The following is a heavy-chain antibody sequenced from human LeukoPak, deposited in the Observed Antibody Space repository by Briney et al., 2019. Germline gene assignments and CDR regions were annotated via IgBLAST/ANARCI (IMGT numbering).Heavy chain of an antibody. V-gene: IGHV3-74*01. CDR2: INSDGSST. Sequence: GGSLRLSCAASGFTFSSYWMHWVRQAPGKGLVWVSRINSDGSSTSYAGSVKGRFTISRDNDKNTLYLQMNSLRAEDTAVYYCARAGYSSGWYMDDYWGQGTLVTVSS. CDR1: GFTFSSYW. CDR3: ARAGYSSGWYMDDY. D-gene: IGHD6-19*01. J-gene: IGHJ4*02.